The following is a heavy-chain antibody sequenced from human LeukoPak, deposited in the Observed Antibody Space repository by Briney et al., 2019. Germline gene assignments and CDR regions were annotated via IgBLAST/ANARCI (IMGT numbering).Heavy chain of an antibody. CDR2: ISSSSSTI. CDR1: GFTFSSYS. Sequence: GGSLRLSCAASGFTFSSYSMNWVRQAPGKGLEWVSYISSSSSTIYYADSVKGRFTTSRDNAKNSLYLQMNSLRAEDTAVYYCAKDAVGGTAYYFDYWGQGTLVTVSS. CDR3: AKDAVGGTAYYFDY. J-gene: IGHJ4*02. V-gene: IGHV3-48*01. D-gene: IGHD1-26*01.